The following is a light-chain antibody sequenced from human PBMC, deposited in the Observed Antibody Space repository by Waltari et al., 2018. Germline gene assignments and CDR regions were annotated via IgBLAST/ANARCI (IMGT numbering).Light chain of an antibody. CDR3: QQYKNWPRT. CDR1: QSVSNN. J-gene: IGKJ3*01. V-gene: IGKV3-15*01. CDR2: GAY. Sequence: EIVMTQSPATLSVSPGERATLSCRASQSVSNNLARYQQNPGQAPRLLIYGAYPRATAISARFSGSGSGTDFTLTINSLQSEDFAVYYCQQYKNWPRTFGPGTKVEIK.